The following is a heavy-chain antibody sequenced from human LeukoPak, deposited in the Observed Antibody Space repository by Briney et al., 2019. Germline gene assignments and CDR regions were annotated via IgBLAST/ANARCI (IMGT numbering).Heavy chain of an antibody. V-gene: IGHV4-59*01. Sequence: PSETLSLTCTVSGGSISSYYWSWIRQPPGKGLEWIGYIYYSGTTNYNPSLKSRVTISVDTSKNQFSLKLSSVTAADTAVYYCARDLYGSGSSPFDPWGQGTLVTVSS. CDR3: ARDLYGSGSSPFDP. J-gene: IGHJ5*02. D-gene: IGHD3-10*01. CDR1: GGSISSYY. CDR2: IYYSGTT.